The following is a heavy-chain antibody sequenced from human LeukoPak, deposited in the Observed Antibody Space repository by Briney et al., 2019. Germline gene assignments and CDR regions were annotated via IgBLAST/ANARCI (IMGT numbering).Heavy chain of an antibody. Sequence: AAVKVSCKASGYTFTSYDINWVRQATGQGLEWMGWMNPNSGNTGYAQKFQGRVTMNRNTSISTAYMELSSLRSEDAAVYYCARGVAAAGDWGQGTLVTVSS. CDR2: MNPNSGNT. CDR3: ARGVAAAGD. V-gene: IGHV1-8*01. CDR1: GYTFTSYD. D-gene: IGHD6-13*01. J-gene: IGHJ4*02.